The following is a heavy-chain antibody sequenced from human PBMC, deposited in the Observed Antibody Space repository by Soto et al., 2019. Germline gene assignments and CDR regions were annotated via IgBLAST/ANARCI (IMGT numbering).Heavy chain of an antibody. Sequence: PFLSLSLSSSVSGGTIRIGDYYWSLKKKPPGKGLEWIGFIYYSGSTYYNPSLKSRSAISVDTSKNQFSLKLSSVTAADTAVYYCARVPRGIVVVSYGGAFAIWGQGTMVTVSS. CDR2: IYYSGST. D-gene: IGHD2-21*01. V-gene: IGHV4-30-4*01. J-gene: IGHJ3*02. CDR3: ARVPRGIVVVSYGGAFAI. CDR1: GGTIRIGDYY.